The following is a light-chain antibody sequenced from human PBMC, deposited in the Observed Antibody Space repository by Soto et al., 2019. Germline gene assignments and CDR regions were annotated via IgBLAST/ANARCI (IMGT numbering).Light chain of an antibody. CDR2: KIS. V-gene: IGKV2-24*01. J-gene: IGKJ1*01. Sequence: DIVVTQTPLSSPVTLGQPAAISCRSSQSLVHSDGNTYLSWLQQRPGQAPRLLLYKISNRVSGVPEKFRGGGGGKDFPLKISRGEVGDFGVYYCLQATQFPWTFGQGTKVEIK. CDR1: QSLVHSDGNTY. CDR3: LQATQFPWT.